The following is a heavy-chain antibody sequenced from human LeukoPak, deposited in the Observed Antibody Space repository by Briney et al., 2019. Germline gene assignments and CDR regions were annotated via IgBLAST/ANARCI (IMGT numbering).Heavy chain of an antibody. D-gene: IGHD6-13*01. CDR2: ISSSSSYI. V-gene: IGHV3-21*01. CDR1: GFTFSSYS. Sequence: GGSLRLSCAASGFTFSSYSMNWVRQAPRKGLEWVSSISSSSSYIYYADSVKGRFTISRDNAKNSLYLQMNSLRAEDTAVYYCARGSPLNNWFDPWGQGTLVTVSS. CDR3: ARGSPLNNWFDP. J-gene: IGHJ5*02.